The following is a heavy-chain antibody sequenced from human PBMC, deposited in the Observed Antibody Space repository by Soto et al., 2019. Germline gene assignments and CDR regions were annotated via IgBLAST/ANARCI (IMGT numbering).Heavy chain of an antibody. CDR1: GEIFVNYG. J-gene: IGHJ6*02. CDR3: VMVDNYVTPTPQDV. Sequence: GASVKVSCKASGEIFVNYGIAWVRQAPGQGLEWMGWISPYTGNTHSATKIQGRLTMTTDTSTSTAYMDLGSLTSDDTAVYYCVMVDNYVTPTPQDVWGQGTTVTVSS. CDR2: ISPYTGNT. D-gene: IGHD3-16*01. V-gene: IGHV1-18*01.